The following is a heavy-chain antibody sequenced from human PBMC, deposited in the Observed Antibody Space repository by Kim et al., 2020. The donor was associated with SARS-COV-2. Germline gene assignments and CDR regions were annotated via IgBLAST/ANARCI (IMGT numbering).Heavy chain of an antibody. CDR1: GGTFSSYA. D-gene: IGHD3-3*01. CDR2: IIPILGIA. Sequence: SVKVSCKASGGTFSSYAISWVRQAPGQGLEWMGRIIPILGIANYAQKFQGRVTITADKSTSTAYMELSSLRSEDTAVYYGARGEGKGVLRFLEWLGYWG. CDR3: ARGEGKGVLRFLEWLGY. J-gene: IGHJ4*01. V-gene: IGHV1-69*04.